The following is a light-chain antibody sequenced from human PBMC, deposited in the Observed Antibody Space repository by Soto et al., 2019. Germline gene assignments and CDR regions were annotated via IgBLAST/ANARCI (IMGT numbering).Light chain of an antibody. CDR3: AAWERRLNGHA. CDR2: ISN. CDR1: SSTIGSNH. Sequence: QPVLTQPPSASRTPVQRVTISCSGGSSTIGSNHVNWYEQLPGTSLKLLIYISNQPPSVVPDRFSCSSCVTAASLAISGLQSGDGTDYYGAAWERRLNGHAFG. J-gene: IGLJ7*01. V-gene: IGLV1-44*01.